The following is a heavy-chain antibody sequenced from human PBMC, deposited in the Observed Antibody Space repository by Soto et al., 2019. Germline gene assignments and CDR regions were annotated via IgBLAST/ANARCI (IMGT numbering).Heavy chain of an antibody. CDR1: GGSFSGYY. CDR2: INHSGST. J-gene: IGHJ6*02. V-gene: IGHV4-34*01. D-gene: IGHD2-15*01. CDR3: ASGGYYYYYGMDV. Sequence: QVQLQQWGAGLLKPSETLSLTCAVYGGSFSGYYWSWIRQPPGKGLEWIGEINHSGSTNYNPSLKSRVTISVDTSKNQFSLKLSSVTAADTAVYYCASGGYYYYYGMDVWGQGTTVTVSS.